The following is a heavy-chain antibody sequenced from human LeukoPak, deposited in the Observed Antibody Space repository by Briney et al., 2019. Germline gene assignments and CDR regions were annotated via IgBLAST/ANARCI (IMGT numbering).Heavy chain of an antibody. Sequence: PGGSLRLYCAVSGITLTNYGMSWVRQAPGKGLEWVAGISDSGGSTNYADSVKGRFTVSRDNPKNTLYLQMNSLRAEDTAVYFCARRGVVIRVIDSWGQGALVTVSS. CDR2: ISDSGGST. V-gene: IGHV3-23*01. D-gene: IGHD3-10*01. J-gene: IGHJ4*02. CDR3: ARRGVVIRVIDS. CDR1: GITLTNYG.